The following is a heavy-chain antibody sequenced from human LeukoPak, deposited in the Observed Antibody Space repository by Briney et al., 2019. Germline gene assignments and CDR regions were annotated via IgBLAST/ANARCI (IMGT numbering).Heavy chain of an antibody. Sequence: PGGSLRLSCAASGFTFSSYEFNWVRQVPGKGLEWVSYISSSGNTIYYADSVKGRFTFSRDNAKNSLFLQMNGLRAEDTAIYYCARERIYGDYFDYWGQGALVTVSS. CDR3: ARERIYGDYFDY. V-gene: IGHV3-48*03. J-gene: IGHJ4*02. CDR2: ISSSGNTI. D-gene: IGHD4-17*01. CDR1: GFTFSSYE.